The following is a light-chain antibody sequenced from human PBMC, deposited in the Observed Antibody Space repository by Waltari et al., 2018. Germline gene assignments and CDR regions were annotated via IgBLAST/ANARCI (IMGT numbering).Light chain of an antibody. CDR3: AAWDDSLNGRWV. V-gene: IGLV1-44*01. Sequence: QSVLPQPPPASGTPGPGVTLSCSLGPSNIGSNIVNWFQQVPGKAPKLLIYRSDRRPAGVPDRFSGSKSGTSASLAISGLQSEDEADYYCAAWDDSLNGRWVFGGGTKVTVL. CDR2: RSD. J-gene: IGLJ3*02. CDR1: PSNIGSNI.